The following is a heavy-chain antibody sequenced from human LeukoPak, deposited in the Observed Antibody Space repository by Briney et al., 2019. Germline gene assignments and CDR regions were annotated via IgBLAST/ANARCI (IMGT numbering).Heavy chain of an antibody. V-gene: IGHV3-30*01. D-gene: IGHD6-6*01. J-gene: IGHJ4*02. CDR2: ISYDGSNK. CDR3: ARDRARYFDY. CDR1: GFTFSSYA. Sequence: HPGGSLRLSCAASGFTFSSYAMHWVRQAPGKGLEWVAVISYDGSNKYYADSVKGRFTISRDNSKNTLYLQMNSLRAEDTAVYYCARDRARYFDYWGQGTLVTVSS.